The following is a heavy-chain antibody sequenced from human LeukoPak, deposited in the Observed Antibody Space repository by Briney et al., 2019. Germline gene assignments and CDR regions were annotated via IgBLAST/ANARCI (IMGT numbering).Heavy chain of an antibody. CDR2: VNLQGGT. CDR3: AKADSEVAAGPYSFDY. J-gene: IGHJ4*01. CDR1: GGSITQTNY. V-gene: IGHV4-4*02. D-gene: IGHD6-13*01. Sequence: SETLSLTCDVSGGSITQTNYWTWVRQPPGKGLEWIGEVNLQGGTNYNPSLLRRVAISVDTSANHVSLQMTSVTAADTAVYFCAKADSEVAAGPYSFDYWGQGTLVTVSS.